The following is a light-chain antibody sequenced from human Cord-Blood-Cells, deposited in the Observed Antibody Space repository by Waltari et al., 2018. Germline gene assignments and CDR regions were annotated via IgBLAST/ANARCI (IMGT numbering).Light chain of an antibody. CDR3: AAWDDSLSGPLYV. Sequence: QPVLTQPPSASATPGQRVTLSCSGSSSNSGSTHVYLYQQLPGTAPKLLIYRNNQRPSGVPDRFSCSKSGTSASLAISGLRSEDEADYYCAAWDDSLSGPLYVFGTGTKVTVL. CDR2: RNN. V-gene: IGLV1-47*01. CDR1: SSNSGSTH. J-gene: IGLJ1*01.